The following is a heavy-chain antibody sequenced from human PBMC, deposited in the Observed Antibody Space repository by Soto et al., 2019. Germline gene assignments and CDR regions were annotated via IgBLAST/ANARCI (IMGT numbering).Heavy chain of an antibody. V-gene: IGHV3-13*05. CDR1: GFILSGYD. CDR3: ARAGYDSSGDYFYAMDV. J-gene: IGHJ6*02. Sequence: EEQLVESGGGLVQPGGSLRLSCVASGFILSGYDMHWVRQATGEGLEWVSAIGTAGDLYYSGSVKGRFTISRGNAENSVYLQMNSLRAGDTAVYYCARAGYDSSGDYFYAMDVWGPGTTVTVSS. CDR2: IGTAGDL. D-gene: IGHD3-22*01.